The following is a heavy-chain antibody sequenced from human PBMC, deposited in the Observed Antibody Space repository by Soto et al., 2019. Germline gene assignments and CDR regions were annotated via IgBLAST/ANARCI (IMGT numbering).Heavy chain of an antibody. CDR3: ARDSLEPAAINYYYYGMDV. D-gene: IGHD2-2*02. CDR1: GLSVSSYD. CDR2: MSAGGGSNK. Sequence: GGPLRPSCAASGLSVSSYDMSSVRQAPGKGLEWVSCMSAGGGSNKYYADSVKGRFTISRDNSRNTLYLQMNSLRAEDTAVYYCARDSLEPAAINYYYYGMDVWGQATTVTVSS. J-gene: IGHJ6*02. V-gene: IGHV3-23*01.